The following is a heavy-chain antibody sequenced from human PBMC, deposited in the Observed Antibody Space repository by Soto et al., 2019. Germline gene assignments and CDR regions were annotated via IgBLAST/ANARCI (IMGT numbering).Heavy chain of an antibody. V-gene: IGHV2-5*02. CDR1: GFSLSTSGVG. J-gene: IGHJ2*01. D-gene: IGHD3-22*01. Sequence: QITLKESGPTLVKPTQTLTLTCTFSGFSLSTSGVGVGWIRQPPGKALEWLALIYWDDDKRYSPSLKSRLTINKDTSKNQVVLTMTNMDPVDTAKYYCAHQRIDYYDSSGYNWYFDLWGRGTLVTVSS. CDR2: IYWDDDK. CDR3: AHQRIDYYDSSGYNWYFDL.